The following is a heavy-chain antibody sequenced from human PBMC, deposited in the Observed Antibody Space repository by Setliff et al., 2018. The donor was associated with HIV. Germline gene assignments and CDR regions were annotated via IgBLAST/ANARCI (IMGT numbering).Heavy chain of an antibody. CDR3: TSFIWALGYFDY. Sequence: VASVKVSCKVSGYSLTELSMHWVRQVPGKGFEWMGGFDPLKGKMVYAQAFRGRVTLTEVKSTETVYMELRRLGSDDTAVYYCTSFIWALGYFDYWGRGALVTVSS. V-gene: IGHV1-24*01. CDR1: GYSLTELS. J-gene: IGHJ4*02. D-gene: IGHD7-27*01. CDR2: FDPLKGKM.